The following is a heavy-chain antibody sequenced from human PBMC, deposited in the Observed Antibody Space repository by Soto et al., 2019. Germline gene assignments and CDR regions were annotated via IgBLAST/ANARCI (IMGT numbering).Heavy chain of an antibody. Sequence: QVQLQESGPGLVKPSETLSLTCTVSGGSISSYYWSWIRQPPGKGLEWIGYIYYSGSTNYNPSLKSRVTISVDTSKNQFSLKLSSVTAADTAVYYCARDSTTFLGSSGSFDYWGQGTLVTVSS. CDR1: GGSISSYY. CDR2: IYYSGST. J-gene: IGHJ4*02. CDR3: ARDSTTFLGSSGSFDY. D-gene: IGHD3-22*01. V-gene: IGHV4-59*01.